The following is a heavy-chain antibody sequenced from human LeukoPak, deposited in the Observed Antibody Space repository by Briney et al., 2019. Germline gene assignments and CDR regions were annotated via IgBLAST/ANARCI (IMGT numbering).Heavy chain of an antibody. Sequence: GGSLRLSCAASGFTFSSYEMNWVRQAPGKGLEWVSYISSSGSTIYYADSVKGRFTISTDNANNSVHLQMNSLRAEDTALYYCARDLAAAGPGHWGQGTLVTVSS. CDR3: ARDLAAAGPGH. V-gene: IGHV3-48*03. J-gene: IGHJ4*02. CDR1: GFTFSSYE. D-gene: IGHD6-13*01. CDR2: ISSSGSTI.